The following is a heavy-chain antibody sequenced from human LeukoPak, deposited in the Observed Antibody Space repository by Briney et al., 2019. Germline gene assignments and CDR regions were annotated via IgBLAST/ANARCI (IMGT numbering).Heavy chain of an antibody. CDR2: ISAGGGST. V-gene: IGHV3-23*01. CDR1: GFTLSTFA. J-gene: IGHJ5*02. CDR3: AKSPRSAADNWFDP. D-gene: IGHD6-13*01. Sequence: GGSLRLSCAASGFTLSTFAMNWVRQAPGKGLEWVSGISAGGGSTYYADSVKGRFTISRDNSKNTLYLQMNSLTVEDTAVYYCAKSPRSAADNWFDPWGQGTLVTVSS.